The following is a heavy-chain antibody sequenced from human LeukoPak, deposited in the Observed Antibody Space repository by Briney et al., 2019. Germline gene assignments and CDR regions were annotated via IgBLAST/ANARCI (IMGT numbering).Heavy chain of an antibody. CDR3: AQDATSWYYFDY. CDR1: GYTYKSYG. J-gene: IGHJ4*02. D-gene: IGHD2-2*01. V-gene: IGHV3-30*18. CDR2: ISYEGRTK. Sequence: GGSVRLPRAAWGYTYKSYGKQGAPGPPGKGWEGVVDISYEGRTKQYADAMKGRFTISGDNSKNTLYLQMNSLRAEDTAVYFCAQDATSWYYFDYWGQGTLVTVSS.